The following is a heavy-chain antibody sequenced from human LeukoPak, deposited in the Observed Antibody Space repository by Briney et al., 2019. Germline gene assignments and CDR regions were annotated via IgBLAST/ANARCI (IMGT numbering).Heavy chain of an antibody. Sequence: PGGSLRLSCAASGFTFSTSPMNWVRQAPGKGPEWVPYTSSSSGTIYYADSVKGRFTISRDNAENSLYLQMNSLRAEDTAVYYCARGPGSGHYFDYWGQGTLVTVSS. CDR3: ARGPGSGHYFDY. D-gene: IGHD2-15*01. CDR1: GFTFSTSP. CDR2: TSSSSGTI. V-gene: IGHV3-48*04. J-gene: IGHJ4*02.